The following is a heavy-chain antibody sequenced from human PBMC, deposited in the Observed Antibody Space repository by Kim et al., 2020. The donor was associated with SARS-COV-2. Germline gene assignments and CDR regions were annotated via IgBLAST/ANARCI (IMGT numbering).Heavy chain of an antibody. D-gene: IGHD6-13*01. J-gene: IGHJ5*02. Sequence: SETLSLTCTVSGDSISTYYWNWIRQPPGKGLEWIGYIYYRGSTNYNPSLKSRVTISVDTSKNQFSLKLSSVTAADTAVYYWAGGARVFQNFNCFDPWGQG. CDR2: IYYRGST. V-gene: IGHV4-59*01. CDR1: GDSISTYY. CDR3: AGGARVFQNFNCFDP.